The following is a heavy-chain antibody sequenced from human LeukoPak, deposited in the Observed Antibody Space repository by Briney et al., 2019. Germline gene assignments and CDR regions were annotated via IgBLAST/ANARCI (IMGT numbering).Heavy chain of an antibody. CDR2: IRYDGSDK. CDR3: ARVHYDSSGTTLIGDAFDI. J-gene: IGHJ3*02. Sequence: GGSLRLSCAASGFTFSSYGMHWVRQAPGKGLEWVAFIRYDGSDKYYADSVKGRFTISRDNSKNTLYLQMNSLRPEDTAVYYCARVHYDSSGTTLIGDAFDIWGQGTMVTVSS. D-gene: IGHD3-22*01. CDR1: GFTFSSYG. V-gene: IGHV3-30*02.